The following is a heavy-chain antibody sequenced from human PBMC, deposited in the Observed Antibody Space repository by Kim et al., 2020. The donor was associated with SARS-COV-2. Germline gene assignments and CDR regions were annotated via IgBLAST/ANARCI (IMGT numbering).Heavy chain of an antibody. J-gene: IGHJ4*02. D-gene: IGHD6-13*01. CDR3: ARDSGSAGADDF. Sequence: GGSLRLSCAASGFDFSLHAMTWVRQASGKGLDWISYIGPTGSLIYYADSVKGRFTIFRDNAKNSLHLQMNNLREEDTALYYCARDSGSAGADDFWGQGT. CDR2: IGPTGSLI. V-gene: IGHV3-48*02. CDR1: GFDFSLHA.